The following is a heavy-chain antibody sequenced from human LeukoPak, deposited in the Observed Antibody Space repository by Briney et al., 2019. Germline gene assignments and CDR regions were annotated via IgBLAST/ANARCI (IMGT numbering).Heavy chain of an antibody. Sequence: SETLSLTCTVSGGSISSYYWSWIRQPAGKGLEWIGRIYTSGSTNYNPSLKSRVTMSVDTSKNQFPLKLSSVTAADTAVYYCARDGGDSSGFYNWFDPWGQGTLVTVSS. D-gene: IGHD3-22*01. CDR1: GGSISSYY. CDR2: IYTSGST. CDR3: ARDGGDSSGFYNWFDP. V-gene: IGHV4-4*07. J-gene: IGHJ5*02.